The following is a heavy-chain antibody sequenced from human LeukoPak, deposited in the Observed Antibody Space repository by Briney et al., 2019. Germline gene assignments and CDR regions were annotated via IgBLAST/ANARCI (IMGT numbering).Heavy chain of an antibody. CDR3: ARYSSGWYGSFDY. V-gene: IGHV1-46*03. D-gene: IGHD6-19*01. CDR2: INPSGGST. J-gene: IGHJ4*02. CDR1: GYTFTSYY. Sequence: ASVKVSCKASGYTFTSYYRHWLRQAPGQRLEWMVIINPSGGSTSYAQKFQGRVTMTRDTSTSTVYMELSSLRSEDTAVYYCARYSSGWYGSFDYWGQGTLVTVSS.